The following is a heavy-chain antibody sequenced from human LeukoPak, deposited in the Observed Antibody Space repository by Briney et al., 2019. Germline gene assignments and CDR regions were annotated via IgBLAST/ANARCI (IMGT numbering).Heavy chain of an antibody. CDR1: GYTFTSYY. CDR3: ARSYDFWSGSPSRAWFDP. Sequence: ASVKVSCKASGYTFTSYYMHCVRQAPGQGLEWMGIINPSGGSTSYAQKFQGRVTMTRDTSTSTVYMELSSLRSEDTAVYYCARSYDFWSGSPSRAWFDPWGQGTLVTVSS. J-gene: IGHJ5*02. D-gene: IGHD3-3*01. V-gene: IGHV1-46*03. CDR2: INPSGGST.